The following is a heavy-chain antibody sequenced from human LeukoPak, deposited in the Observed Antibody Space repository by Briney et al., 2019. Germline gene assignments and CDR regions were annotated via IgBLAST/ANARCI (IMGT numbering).Heavy chain of an antibody. D-gene: IGHD3-22*01. J-gene: IGHJ4*02. CDR3: ARGARYYYDSSGYYSPYPY. CDR2: FDPEDGET. CDR1: GYTLTELS. Sequence: VASVKVSCKVSGYTLTELSMHWVRQAPGKGLEGMGGFDPEDGETIYAQKFQGRVTMTRDTSTSTVYMELSSLRSEDTAVYYCARGARYYYDSSGYYSPYPYWGQGTLVTVSS. V-gene: IGHV1-24*01.